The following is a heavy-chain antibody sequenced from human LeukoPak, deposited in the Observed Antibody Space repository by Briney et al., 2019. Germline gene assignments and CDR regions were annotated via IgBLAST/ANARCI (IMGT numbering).Heavy chain of an antibody. D-gene: IGHD2-2*01. V-gene: IGHV4-4*07. J-gene: IGHJ6*03. Sequence: SGTLSLTCTVSGCSISSYYWSWIRQPAGKGLEWIGRIYTSGSTNYNPSLKSRVTMSVDTSKNQFSLKLSSVTAADTAVYYCARQVGVVVPAAPEGDYYYYYYMGVWGKGTTVTVSS. CDR2: IYTSGST. CDR3: ARQVGVVVPAAPEGDYYYYYYMGV. CDR1: GCSISSYY.